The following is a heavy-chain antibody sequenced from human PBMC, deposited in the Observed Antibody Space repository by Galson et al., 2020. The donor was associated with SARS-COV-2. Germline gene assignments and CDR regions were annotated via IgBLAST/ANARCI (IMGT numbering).Heavy chain of an antibody. D-gene: IGHD1-20*01. Sequence: SETLSLTCAVYGGSLTDYSWIWIRQPPGKGLEWIGEIDHSGITKYNSSLKGRVTASLDRSKTQFSLKVSSVTAADTAMYYCARRYNGDVGDYYGMDVWGQGTTVTVSS. CDR3: ARRYNGDVGDYYGMDV. CDR2: IDHSGIT. V-gene: IGHV4-34*01. CDR1: GGSLTDYS. J-gene: IGHJ6*02.